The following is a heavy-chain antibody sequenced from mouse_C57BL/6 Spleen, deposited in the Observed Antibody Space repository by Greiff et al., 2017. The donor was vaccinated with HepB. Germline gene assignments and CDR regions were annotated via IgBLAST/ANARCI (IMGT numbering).Heavy chain of an antibody. Sequence: VQLQQSGPELVKPGASVKISCKASGYAFSSSWMNWVKQRPGKGLEWIGRIYPGDGDTNYNGKFKGKATLTADKSSSTAYMQLSSLTSEDSAVYFCARYGGYYALDYWGQGTTLTVSS. CDR3: ARYGGYYALDY. CDR2: IYPGDGDT. D-gene: IGHD2-3*01. CDR1: GYAFSSSW. V-gene: IGHV1-82*01. J-gene: IGHJ2*01.